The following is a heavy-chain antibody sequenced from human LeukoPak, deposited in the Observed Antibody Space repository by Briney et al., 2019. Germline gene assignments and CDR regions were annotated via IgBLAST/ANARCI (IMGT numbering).Heavy chain of an antibody. D-gene: IGHD2-2*02. V-gene: IGHV3-23*01. Sequence: GGSLRLSCAASGFTFSSYAMSWVRQAPGKGLEWVAAISGSGGGTYYADSVKGRFTISRDNSKNTLYLQMNSLRAEDTAVYYCARRGDCSSTSCYRGYYYYYYMDVWGKGTTVTVSS. CDR1: GFTFSSYA. CDR2: ISGSGGGT. J-gene: IGHJ6*03. CDR3: ARRGDCSSTSCYRGYYYYYYMDV.